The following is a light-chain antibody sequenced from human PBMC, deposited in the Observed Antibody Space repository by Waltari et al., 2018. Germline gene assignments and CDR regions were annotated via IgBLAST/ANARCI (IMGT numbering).Light chain of an antibody. Sequence: EIVLTQSPGTLSLSPGERATLSCRASQSVSSSYLAWYQQKPGQAPRLLISGASRRATGIPDRFSGSGSGTDFTLTISRLEPEDFAVYYCQQYGSSLLFTFGPGTKVDIK. CDR1: QSVSSSY. V-gene: IGKV3-20*01. CDR3: QQYGSSLLFT. CDR2: GAS. J-gene: IGKJ3*01.